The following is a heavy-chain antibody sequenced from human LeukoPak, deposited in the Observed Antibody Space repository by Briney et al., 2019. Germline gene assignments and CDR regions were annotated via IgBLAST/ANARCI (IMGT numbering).Heavy chain of an antibody. V-gene: IGHV3-33*06. J-gene: IGHJ6*03. CDR3: AKEGDQFRGYLDA. D-gene: IGHD3-16*01. CDR2: IWHDGSVE. Sequence: PGRSLRLSRTASGFMFSRLGMQWVRQAPGEGLEWVAMIWHDGSVEGYADSVKGRFTISRDNSQNTLYLQMNSLRDDDTAVYYCAKEGDQFRGYLDAWGKGTTVTVSS. CDR1: GFMFSRLG.